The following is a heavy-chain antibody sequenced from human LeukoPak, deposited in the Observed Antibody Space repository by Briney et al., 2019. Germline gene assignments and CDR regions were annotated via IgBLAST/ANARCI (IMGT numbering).Heavy chain of an antibody. J-gene: IGHJ4*02. D-gene: IGHD3-9*01. V-gene: IGHV1-2*02. CDR3: ARAGRLRYLDWPIRNY. Sequence: ASVKVSCKASGYTFTGYYMHWVRQAPGLGLEWMGWINPNSGGTNYAQKFQGRVTMTRDTSISTAYMELSRLRSDDTAVYYCARAGRLRYLDWPIRNYWGQGTLVTVSS. CDR1: GYTFTGYY. CDR2: INPNSGGT.